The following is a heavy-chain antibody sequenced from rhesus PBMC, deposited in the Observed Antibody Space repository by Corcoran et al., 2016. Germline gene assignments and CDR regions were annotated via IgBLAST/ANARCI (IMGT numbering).Heavy chain of an antibody. D-gene: IGHD6-31*01. CDR3: ATIYSSGWLYFDY. J-gene: IGHJ4*01. Sequence: QLQLQESGPGLVKPSETLSVTCAVSGGSISSSYWSWIRQAPGKGLELIGYIYGSGSSTNYNPSLKSRVTLSVDTSKNQLSLKLSAVTAADTAVYYCATIYSSGWLYFDYWGQGVLVTVSS. V-gene: IGHV4-169*01. CDR1: GGSISSSY. CDR2: IYGSGSST.